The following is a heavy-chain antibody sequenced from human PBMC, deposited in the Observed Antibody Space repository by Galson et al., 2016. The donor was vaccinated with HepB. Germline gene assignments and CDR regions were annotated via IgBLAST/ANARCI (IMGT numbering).Heavy chain of an antibody. CDR2: ISFDGNNN. V-gene: IGHV3-30-3*01. Sequence: LRLSCAATGLTLSSHAMHWVRQAPGKGLEWLAVISFDGNNNFYMDSVKGRFTLSRDNSKNTAFSQMNSLRVDDTGVYYCARGGNYQLPPLWGQGTLVTVSS. CDR1: GLTLSSHA. J-gene: IGHJ4*02. CDR3: ARGGNYQLPPL. D-gene: IGHD2-2*01.